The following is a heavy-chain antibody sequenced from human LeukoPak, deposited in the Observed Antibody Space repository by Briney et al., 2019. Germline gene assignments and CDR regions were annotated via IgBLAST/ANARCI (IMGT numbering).Heavy chain of an antibody. CDR1: GFTFSSYE. V-gene: IGHV3-48*03. Sequence: GGSLRLSCAASGFTFSSYEMNWVRQAPGKGLEWVSYISSSGSTIYYADSVKGRFTISRDNAKNSLYLQMNSLRAEDTAVYYCARDGDCGGACGNGFDIWGHGTMVTVSS. J-gene: IGHJ3*02. CDR3: ARDGDCGGACGNGFDI. D-gene: IGHD2-21*02. CDR2: ISSSGSTI.